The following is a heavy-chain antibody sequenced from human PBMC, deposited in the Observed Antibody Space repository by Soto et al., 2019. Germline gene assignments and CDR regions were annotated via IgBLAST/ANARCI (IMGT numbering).Heavy chain of an antibody. CDR1: GGSISSYY. CDR3: ARGSYSGSYFQVDY. CDR2: IYYSGST. V-gene: IGHV4-59*01. Sequence: QVQLQESGPGLVKPSETLSLTRTVSGGSISSYYWSWIRQPPGKGLEWIGYIYYSGSTNYNPSLKSRVTISVDTSKNQFSLKLSSVTAADTAVYYCARGSYSGSYFQVDYWGQGTLVTVSS. D-gene: IGHD1-26*01. J-gene: IGHJ4*02.